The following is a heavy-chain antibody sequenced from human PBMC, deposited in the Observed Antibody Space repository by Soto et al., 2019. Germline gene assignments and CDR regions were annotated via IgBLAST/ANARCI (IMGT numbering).Heavy chain of an antibody. J-gene: IGHJ4*02. V-gene: IGHV1-46*01. D-gene: IGHD2-15*01. Sequence: QVQLVQSGAEVKKPGASVKVSCKASGYTSTSYYMHWVRQAPGQGLEWMGIINPSGVTSYAQKFQGRVTMTRDTSTSTVYMELSSLRSEDTAVYYCARVYCSGGGCYGIDYWGQGTLVTVSS. CDR3: ARVYCSGGGCYGIDY. CDR2: INPSGVT. CDR1: GYTSTSYY.